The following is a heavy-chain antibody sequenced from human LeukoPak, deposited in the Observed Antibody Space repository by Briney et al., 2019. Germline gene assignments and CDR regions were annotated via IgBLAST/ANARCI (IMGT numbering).Heavy chain of an antibody. Sequence: GGSLRLSCAASGFTFSSYGMHWVRQAPGKGLKWVAFIRSDGSNKYYADSVKGRFNISRDNSKNTLYLQMNSLRAEDTAVYYCAELGITMIGGVWGKGTTVTISS. D-gene: IGHD3-10*02. CDR1: GFTFSSYG. J-gene: IGHJ6*04. CDR3: AELGITMIGGV. CDR2: IRSDGSNK. V-gene: IGHV3-30*02.